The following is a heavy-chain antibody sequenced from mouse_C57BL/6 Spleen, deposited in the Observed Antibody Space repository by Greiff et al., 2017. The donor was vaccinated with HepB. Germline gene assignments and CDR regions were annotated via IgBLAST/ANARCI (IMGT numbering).Heavy chain of an antibody. CDR2: ISYDGSN. Sequence: EVQLQESGPGLVKPSQSLSLTCSVTGYSITSGYYWNWIRQFPGNKLEWMGYISYDGSNNYNPSLKNRISITRDTSKNQFFLKLNSVTTADTATYFCARADYSNYAWFSYRGPEALVTVSA. V-gene: IGHV3-6*01. CDR1: GYSITSGYY. J-gene: IGHJ3*01. D-gene: IGHD2-5*01. CDR3: ARADYSNYAWFSY.